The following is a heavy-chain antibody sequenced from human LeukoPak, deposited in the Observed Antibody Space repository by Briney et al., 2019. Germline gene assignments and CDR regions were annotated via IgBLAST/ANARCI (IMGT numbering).Heavy chain of an antibody. CDR2: IWYDGSNK. J-gene: IGHJ4*02. CDR3: ARDRGVSYFDY. CDR1: QFTSSNHG. V-gene: IGHV3-33*01. Sequence: GGSLRLSCAASQFTSSNHGMHWVRQAPGKGLEWVAVIWYDGSNKYYADSVKGRFTISRDNSQNTLYLQMNSLRAEDTAVYYCARDRGVSYFDYWGQGTQVTVSS. D-gene: IGHD3-10*01.